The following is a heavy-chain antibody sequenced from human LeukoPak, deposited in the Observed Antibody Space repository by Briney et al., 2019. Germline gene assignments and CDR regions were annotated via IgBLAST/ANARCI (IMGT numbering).Heavy chain of an antibody. CDR1: GYTFTGYY. CDR2: INPNSGGT. J-gene: IGHJ4*02. CDR3: ARVVGVGATTGGGY. D-gene: IGHD1-26*01. V-gene: IGHV1-2*02. Sequence: ASVTVSCKASGYTFTGYYMHWVRQAPGQGLEWMGWINPNSGGTNYAQKFQGRVTMTRDTSISTAYMELSRLRSDDTAVYYCARVVGVGATTGGGYWGQGTLVTVSS.